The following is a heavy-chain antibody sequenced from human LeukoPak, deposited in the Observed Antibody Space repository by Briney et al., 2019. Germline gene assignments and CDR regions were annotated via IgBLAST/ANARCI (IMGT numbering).Heavy chain of an antibody. Sequence: SGGSLRLSCAASGFTFSNAWMSWVRQAPGKGLEWVGCIKSKTDGGTTDYAAPVKGRFTISRDDSKNTLYLQMNSLKTEDTAVYYCTTDCGGDCYTYYYYYHYMDVWGKGTTVTVSS. V-gene: IGHV3-15*01. CDR3: TTDCGGDCYTYYYYYHYMDV. D-gene: IGHD2-21*01. J-gene: IGHJ6*03. CDR2: IKSKTDGGTT. CDR1: GFTFSNAW.